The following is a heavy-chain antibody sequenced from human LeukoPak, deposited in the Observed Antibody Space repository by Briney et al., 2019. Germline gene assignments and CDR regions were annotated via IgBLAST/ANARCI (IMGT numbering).Heavy chain of an antibody. Sequence: PGGSLRLSCAASGFTFSSYGMHWVRQAPGKGLEWVTVISYDGSNKYYADSVKGRFTISRDNSKNTLYLQMNSLRAEDTAVYYCAKDRATMVVMIRTAPRGELDYWGQGSLVTVSS. CDR3: AKDRATMVVMIRTAPRGELDY. CDR2: ISYDGSNK. D-gene: IGHD3-22*01. V-gene: IGHV3-30*18. CDR1: GFTFSSYG. J-gene: IGHJ4*02.